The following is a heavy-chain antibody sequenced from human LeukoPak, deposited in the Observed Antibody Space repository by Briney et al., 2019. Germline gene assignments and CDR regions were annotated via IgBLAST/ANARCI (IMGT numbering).Heavy chain of an antibody. V-gene: IGHV3-23*01. J-gene: IGHJ4*02. Sequence: GGSLRLSCAASGFTFSSYAMSWVRQAPGKGLEWVSAISGSGGSTYYADSVKGRFTISRDNSKNTLYLQMNSPRAEDTAVYHCAKEEYCSSTSCYSYFDYWGQGTLVTVSS. CDR1: GFTFSSYA. CDR3: AKEEYCSSTSCYSYFDY. D-gene: IGHD2-2*02. CDR2: ISGSGGST.